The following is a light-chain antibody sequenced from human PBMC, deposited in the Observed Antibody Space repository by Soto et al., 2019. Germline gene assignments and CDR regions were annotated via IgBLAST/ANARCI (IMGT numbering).Light chain of an antibody. Sequence: QSVLTQPPSVSEPPGQRVTISCSGSSSNIGNNAVNWYQQFPGKAPKLLIYYDDLLPSGVSDRFSGSKSGTSASLAISGLQSEDEADYYCAAWDDSLSGQIFGGGTQLTVL. V-gene: IGLV1-36*01. CDR2: YDD. CDR1: SSNIGNNA. J-gene: IGLJ2*01. CDR3: AAWDDSLSGQI.